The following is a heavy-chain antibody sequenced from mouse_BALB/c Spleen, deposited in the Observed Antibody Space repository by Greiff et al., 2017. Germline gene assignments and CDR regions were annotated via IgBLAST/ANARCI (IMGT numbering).Heavy chain of an antibody. V-gene: IGHV1-4*01. J-gene: IGHJ1*01. CDR1: GYTFTSYW. Sequence: QVQLQQPGAELERPGASVKMSCKASGYTFTSYWMHWVKQRPGQGLEWIGYINPSTGYTEYNQKFKDKATLTADKSSSTAYMQLSSLTSEDSAVYYCARINYARGYFDVWGAGTTVTVSS. CDR3: ARINYARGYFDV. D-gene: IGHD2-1*01. CDR2: INPSTGYT.